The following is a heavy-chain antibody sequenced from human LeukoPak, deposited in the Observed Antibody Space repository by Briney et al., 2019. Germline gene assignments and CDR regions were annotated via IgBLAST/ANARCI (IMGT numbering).Heavy chain of an antibody. Sequence: ETLSLTCTVSGYSVSSGYYWGWIRQPPGKGLEWVSAISGSGGSTYYADSVKGRFTISRDNSKNTLYLQMNSLRAEDTAVYYCARSRASDNGYQLYYFDYWGQGTQVTVSS. D-gene: IGHD5-12*01. CDR1: GYSVSSGYY. CDR2: ISGSGGST. V-gene: IGHV3-23*01. J-gene: IGHJ4*02. CDR3: ARSRASDNGYQLYYFDY.